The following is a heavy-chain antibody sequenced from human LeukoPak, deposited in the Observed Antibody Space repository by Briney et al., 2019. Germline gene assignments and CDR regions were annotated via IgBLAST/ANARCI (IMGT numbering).Heavy chain of an antibody. V-gene: IGHV3-53*01. D-gene: IGHD6-13*01. CDR3: ARDGTAQQLVHYFDY. J-gene: IGHJ4*02. CDR1: GFSVSSNF. CDR2: IYSGSDT. Sequence: GGSLRLSCAASGFSVSSNFMSWVRQAPGKGLEWVSLIYSGSDTYYADSVKGRFTISRDNSKNTVYLQMNSLRAEDTAVYYCARDGTAQQLVHYFDYWGQGTLVTVSS.